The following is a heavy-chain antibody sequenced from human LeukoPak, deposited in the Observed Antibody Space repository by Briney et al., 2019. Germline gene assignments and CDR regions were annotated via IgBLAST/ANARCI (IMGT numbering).Heavy chain of an antibody. CDR2: ISYDGSNK. J-gene: IGHJ3*02. CDR3: AKPARGGWYNAFDI. Sequence: QSGGSLRLSCAASGFTFSSYGMHWVRQAPGKGLEWVAVISYDGSNKYYADSVKGRFTISRDNSKNTLYLQMNSLRAEDTAVYYCAKPARGGWYNAFDIWGQGTMVTVSS. CDR1: GFTFSSYG. D-gene: IGHD6-19*01. V-gene: IGHV3-30*18.